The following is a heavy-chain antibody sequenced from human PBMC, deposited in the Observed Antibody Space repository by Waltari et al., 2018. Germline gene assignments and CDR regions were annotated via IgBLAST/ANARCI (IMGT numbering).Heavy chain of an antibody. J-gene: IGHJ3*02. CDR2: ISGSGGRT. D-gene: IGHD1-1*01. CDR1: GFTFGSYA. V-gene: IGHV3-23*01. CDR3: AKDPDWNDDEAFDI. Sequence: EVQLLESGGGLVQPGGSLRLSCAASGFTFGSYAMSLVRQAPGKGLEWVSAISGSGGRTYYADSVKGRFTISRDNSKNTLYLQMNSLRAEDTAVYYCAKDPDWNDDEAFDIWGQGTMVTVSS.